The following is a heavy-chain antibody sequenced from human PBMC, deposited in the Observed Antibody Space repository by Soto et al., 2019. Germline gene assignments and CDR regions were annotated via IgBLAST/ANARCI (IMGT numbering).Heavy chain of an antibody. D-gene: IGHD6-6*01. Sequence: EASVKVSCKASGGTFSSYTISWVRQAPGQGLEWMGRIIPILGIANYAQKFQGRVTITADKSTSTAYMELSSLRSEDTAVYYCARGSRYSSSWHKHSPKNYYMDVWGKGTTVTVSS. CDR3: ARGSRYSSSWHKHSPKNYYMDV. J-gene: IGHJ6*03. CDR1: GGTFSSYT. CDR2: IIPILGIA. V-gene: IGHV1-69*02.